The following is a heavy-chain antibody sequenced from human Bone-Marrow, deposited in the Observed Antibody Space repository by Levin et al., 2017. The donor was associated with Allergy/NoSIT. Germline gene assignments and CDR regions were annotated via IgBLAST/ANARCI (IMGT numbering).Heavy chain of an antibody. D-gene: IGHD4-17*01. CDR3: ARARTTVTTEAPLYYYGMDV. CDR2: ISSSGSTI. Sequence: PGGSLRLSCAASGFTFSDYYMSWIRQAPGKGLEWVSYISSSGSTIYYADSVKGRFTISRDNAKNSLYLQMNSLRAEDTAVYYCARARTTVTTEAPLYYYGMDVWGQGTTVTVSS. CDR1: GFTFSDYY. V-gene: IGHV3-11*01. J-gene: IGHJ6*02.